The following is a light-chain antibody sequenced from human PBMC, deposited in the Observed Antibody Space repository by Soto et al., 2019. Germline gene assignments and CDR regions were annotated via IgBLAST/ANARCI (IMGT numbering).Light chain of an antibody. J-gene: IGKJ1*01. Sequence: DIVLTKSPVHLSLSPGESATVSCNASQTVRSSSLAWYQQKPGQAPRLLIFGASTRAAGFPDRFSGSGSGTDFTLTISRLEPEDFAVYYCQQYGSSPRPVGQGTKVDI. CDR2: GAS. CDR1: QTVRSSS. CDR3: QQYGSSPRP. V-gene: IGKV3-20*01.